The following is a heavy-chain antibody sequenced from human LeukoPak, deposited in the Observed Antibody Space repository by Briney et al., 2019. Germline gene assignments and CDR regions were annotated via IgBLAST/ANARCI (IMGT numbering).Heavy chain of an antibody. CDR2: IYYSGST. D-gene: IGHD3-16*01. CDR1: GGSISSSSYY. Sequence: SETLSLTCTVSGGSISSSSYYWGWIRQPPGKGLEWIGSIYYSGSTYYNPSLKSRVTISVDTSKNQFSLKLSSVTAADTAVYYCARVGGPGDWFDPWGQGTLVTVSS. J-gene: IGHJ5*02. V-gene: IGHV4-39*07. CDR3: ARVGGPGDWFDP.